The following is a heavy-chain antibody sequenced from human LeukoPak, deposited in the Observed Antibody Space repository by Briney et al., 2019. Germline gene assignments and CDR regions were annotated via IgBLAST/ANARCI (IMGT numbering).Heavy chain of an antibody. Sequence: GGSLRLSCAASGFTFSDYYMSWIRQAPGKGLEWISYISSSGSTIYYADSVQGRFTMSRDNAKNSLYLQMNSLRAEDTAVYYCARDLFAYYYDNSGYYIFDYWGQGTLVTVSS. CDR3: ARDLFAYYYDNSGYYIFDY. V-gene: IGHV3-11*04. D-gene: IGHD3-22*01. CDR1: GFTFSDYY. CDR2: ISSSGSTI. J-gene: IGHJ4*02.